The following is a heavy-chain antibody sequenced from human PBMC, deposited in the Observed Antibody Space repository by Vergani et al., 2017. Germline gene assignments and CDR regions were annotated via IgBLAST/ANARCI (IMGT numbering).Heavy chain of an antibody. CDR1: GFTFSSYA. J-gene: IGHJ6*03. CDR3: AITVTTRSYYMDV. CDR2: ISGSGGST. V-gene: IGHV3-23*01. D-gene: IGHD4-17*01. Sequence: EVQLLESGGGLVQPGGSLRLSCAASGFTFSSYAMSWVRQAPGKGREWVSAISGSGGSTYYADSVKGRVTISRDNSKNTLYLQMNSLRAEDTAVYYCAITVTTRSYYMDVWGKGTTVTVSS.